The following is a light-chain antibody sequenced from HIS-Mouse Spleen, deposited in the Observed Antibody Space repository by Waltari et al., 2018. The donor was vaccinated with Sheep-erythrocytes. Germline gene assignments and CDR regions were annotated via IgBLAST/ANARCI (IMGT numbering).Light chain of an antibody. CDR1: SSDVGGYNY. CDR3: CSYAGSYNYV. CDR2: DVS. Sequence: QSALTQPRSVSGSPGQSVTISCTGTSSDVGGYNYVSWYQQHPGKAPKLMIYDVSKRTSGGPDRFSGSKSVNTASLTISGLQAEDEADYYCCSYAGSYNYVFGTGTKVTVL. V-gene: IGLV2-11*01. J-gene: IGLJ1*01.